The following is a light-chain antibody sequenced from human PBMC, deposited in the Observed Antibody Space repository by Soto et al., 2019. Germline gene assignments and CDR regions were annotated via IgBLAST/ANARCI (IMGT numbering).Light chain of an antibody. J-gene: IGKJ1*01. CDR3: MQATYWPWT. CDR2: KVS. V-gene: IGKV2-30*02. CDR1: QSFVRSDGNTY. Sequence: ALTPSPLSLPATPGQAGSSSCRSSQSFVRSDGNTYLSWFQQRPGQSPRRLIYKVSNWDSGVPDRFSGSGSGTDFTLKISRVEAEDVGFYYCMQATYWPWTFGQGTKV.